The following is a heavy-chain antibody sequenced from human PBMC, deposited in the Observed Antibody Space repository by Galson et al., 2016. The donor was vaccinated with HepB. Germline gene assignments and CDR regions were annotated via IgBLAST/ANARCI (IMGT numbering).Heavy chain of an antibody. D-gene: IGHD5-24*01. J-gene: IGHJ4*02. V-gene: IGHV3-33*08. CDR2: IWFDGSNE. CDR1: GFTFSDYA. CDR3: AREIKERWYHFDH. Sequence: SLRLSCAASGFTFSDYAMHWVRQAPGKGLEWVAVIWFDGSNEGYLDSVKGRFTISRDNSQKTLYLQMNSLRAEDTAVYYCAREIKERWYHFDHWGQGALVTVSS.